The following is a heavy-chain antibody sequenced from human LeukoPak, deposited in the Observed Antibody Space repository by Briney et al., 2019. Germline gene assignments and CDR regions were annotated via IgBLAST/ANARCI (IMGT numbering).Heavy chain of an antibody. CDR2: IYHSGST. J-gene: IGHJ4*02. D-gene: IGHD3-10*01. CDR3: ARLSPGLLWFGESKYYFDY. Sequence: PSETLSLTYAVSGYSISSGYYWGWIRQPPGKGLEWIGSIYHSGSTYYNPSLKSRVTISVDTSKNQFSLKLSSVTAADTAVYYCARLSPGLLWFGESKYYFDYWGQGTLVTVSS. CDR1: GYSISSGYY. V-gene: IGHV4-38-2*01.